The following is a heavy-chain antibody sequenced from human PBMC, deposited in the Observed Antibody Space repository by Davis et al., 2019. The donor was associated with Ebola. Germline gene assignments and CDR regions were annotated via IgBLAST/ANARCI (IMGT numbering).Heavy chain of an antibody. CDR1: GFTFSSYA. CDR3: AKDRRGYSWGRYFDL. Sequence: GESLKISCAASGFTFSSYAMSWVRQAPGKGLEWVSAISGSGGSTYYADSVKGRFTISRDNSKNTLYLQMNSLRAEDTAVYYCAKDRRGYSWGRYFDLWGRGTLVTVSS. V-gene: IGHV3-23*01. J-gene: IGHJ2*01. CDR2: ISGSGGST. D-gene: IGHD5-18*01.